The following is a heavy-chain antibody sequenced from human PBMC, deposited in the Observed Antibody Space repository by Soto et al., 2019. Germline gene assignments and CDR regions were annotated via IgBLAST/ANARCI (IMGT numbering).Heavy chain of an antibody. J-gene: IGHJ6*02. D-gene: IGHD2-15*01. Sequence: QVQLVESGGGVVQPGRSLSLSCAASGFSFSRYGMHWVRQAPGKGLEWVAVIWYDGSNKYYADSVKGRLTISRDNSKNTLYMQMNSLTAEDTAVYYCARGGYSVAYGMDVWGQGTTVTVPS. V-gene: IGHV3-33*01. CDR2: IWYDGSNK. CDR3: ARGGYSVAYGMDV. CDR1: GFSFSRYG.